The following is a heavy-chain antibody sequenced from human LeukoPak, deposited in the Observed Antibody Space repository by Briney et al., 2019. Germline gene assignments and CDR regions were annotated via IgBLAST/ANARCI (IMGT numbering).Heavy chain of an antibody. J-gene: IGHJ4*02. Sequence: PSETLSLTCTVSGGSNSRYYWSWIRQPPGKGLEWIGYIYYTGSTNSNPSLKSRVTISVDTSKNQFSLRLTSVTAADTAVYYCARGYYYDYSGPDFDYWGQGTLVTVSS. CDR2: IYYTGST. D-gene: IGHD3-22*01. V-gene: IGHV4-59*01. CDR1: GGSNSRYY. CDR3: ARGYYYDYSGPDFDY.